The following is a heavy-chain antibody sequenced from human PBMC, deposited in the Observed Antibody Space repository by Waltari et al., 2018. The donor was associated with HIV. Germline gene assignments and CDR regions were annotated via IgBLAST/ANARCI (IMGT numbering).Heavy chain of an antibody. D-gene: IGHD2-2*01. V-gene: IGHV4-39*01. J-gene: IGHJ2*01. CDR1: GGSISNHAYF. CDR3: ARRGPGIYASNWYFDL. CDR2: FFHRGST. Sequence: QLQESGPEVVKPSETLSLTCSVSGGSISNHAYFWGWIRQPPGRGLEWIGGFFHRGSTYYNPSLSSRTSISRDTSRNQFSLSLSSVTAADTAVYYCARRGPGIYASNWYFDLWGRGSLVTVSS.